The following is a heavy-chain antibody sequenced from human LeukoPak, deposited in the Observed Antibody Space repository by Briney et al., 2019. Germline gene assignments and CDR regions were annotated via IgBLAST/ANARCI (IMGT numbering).Heavy chain of an antibody. CDR3: ARANALYYDFWSGRQMDV. CDR2: MNPNSGNT. CDR1: GYAFTSYD. V-gene: IGHV1-8*01. Sequence: ASVKVSCKASGYAFTSYDINWVRQATGQGLEWMGWMNPNSGNTGYAQKFQGRVTMTRNTSISTAYMELSSLRSEDTAVYYCARANALYYDFWSGRQMDVWGQGTTVTVSS. D-gene: IGHD3-3*01. J-gene: IGHJ6*02.